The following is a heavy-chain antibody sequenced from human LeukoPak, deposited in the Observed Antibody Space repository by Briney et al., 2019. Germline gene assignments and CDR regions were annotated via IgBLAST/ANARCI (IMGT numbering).Heavy chain of an antibody. V-gene: IGHV3-23*01. J-gene: IGHJ4*02. CDR1: GFTFSSYA. Sequence: GGSLRLSCAASGFTFSSYAFSWVRQAPGKGLEWVSVISGSGTFTYYTDSVKGRFIISRDNSKNTLSLQMNSLRAEDTAVYYCAQDRVPGTSPKLDYWGQGTLVTVSS. CDR2: ISGSGTFT. D-gene: IGHD1-7*01. CDR3: AQDRVPGTSPKLDY.